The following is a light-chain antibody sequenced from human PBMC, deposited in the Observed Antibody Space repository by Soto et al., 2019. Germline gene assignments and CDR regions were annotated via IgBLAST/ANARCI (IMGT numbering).Light chain of an antibody. CDR1: QGITSE. Sequence: AIQMTQSPSSLSASVGEGVTITCRASQGITSELGWYQQKPGKAPNLLIYTASTLQSGVPSRFSGSGSGTDFTLTISSLQPEDFATYYCIQDYNYPLTFGGGTKVDIK. CDR2: TAS. V-gene: IGKV1-6*01. J-gene: IGKJ4*01. CDR3: IQDYNYPLT.